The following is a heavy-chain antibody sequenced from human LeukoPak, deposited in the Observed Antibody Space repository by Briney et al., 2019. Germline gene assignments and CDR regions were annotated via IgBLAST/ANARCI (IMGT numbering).Heavy chain of an antibody. J-gene: IGHJ4*02. CDR1: GGSTGSGSYY. V-gene: IGHV4-61*02. CDR2: IYTSGCT. Sequence: PSQTLSLTCTVSGGSTGSGSYYWSWIRQPAGKGLEWIGRIYTSGCTNYNPSLKSRVTISVDTSKNQFSLKLSSVTAADTAVYYCASLVVPAGCFDYWGQGTLVTVSS. CDR3: ASLVVPAGCFDY. D-gene: IGHD2-2*01.